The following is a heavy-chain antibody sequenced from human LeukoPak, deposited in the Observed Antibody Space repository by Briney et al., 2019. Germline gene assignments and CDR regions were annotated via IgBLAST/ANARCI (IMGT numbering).Heavy chain of an antibody. Sequence: PGGSLRLSCAASGFTFDDYGMSWVRQAPGKGLEWVSGINWNGGSTGYADSVKGRFTISRDNAKNSLYLHMNSLRAEDTALYYCARDGPSKMPVPADPFDYWGQGTLVTVSS. CDR1: GFTFDDYG. D-gene: IGHD2-2*01. V-gene: IGHV3-20*04. CDR2: INWNGGST. CDR3: ARDGPSKMPVPADPFDY. J-gene: IGHJ4*02.